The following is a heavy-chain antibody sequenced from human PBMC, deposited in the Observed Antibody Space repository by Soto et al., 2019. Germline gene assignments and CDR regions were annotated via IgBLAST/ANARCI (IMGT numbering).Heavy chain of an antibody. D-gene: IGHD6-13*01. Sequence: PGGSLRLSCAASGFTFSSYWMHWVRQVPGKGLEWVARINGAGSSTSYAESAKGRFTISRDNAKNSLHLQMNSLRAEDTAVYYCARETAAAAVYYYYYYMDVWGKGTTVTVSS. J-gene: IGHJ6*03. CDR3: ARETAAAAVYYYYYYMDV. CDR2: INGAGSST. CDR1: GFTFSSYW. V-gene: IGHV3-74*01.